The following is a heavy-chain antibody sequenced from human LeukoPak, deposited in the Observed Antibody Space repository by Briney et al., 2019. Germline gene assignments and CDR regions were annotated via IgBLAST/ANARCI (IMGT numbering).Heavy chain of an antibody. Sequence: GGSLRLSCAASGFTFSMYAMNWVRQAPGKGLEGVSGISGSGGSTYYADSVKGRFTISRDNSKNTLYLQMNSLRAEDTAVYHCAKGRKSYYYGMDVWGQGTTVTVSS. CDR1: GFTFSMYA. V-gene: IGHV3-23*01. CDR3: AKGRKSYYYGMDV. CDR2: ISGSGGST. D-gene: IGHD1-14*01. J-gene: IGHJ6*02.